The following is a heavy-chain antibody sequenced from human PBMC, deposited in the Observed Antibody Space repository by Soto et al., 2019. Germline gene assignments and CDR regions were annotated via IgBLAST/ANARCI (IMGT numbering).Heavy chain of an antibody. J-gene: IGHJ5*02. V-gene: IGHV1-2*02. CDR3: ARVRLALRYFGWFHEPHNWFDP. Sequence: GASVKVSCKASGYTFTGYYMHWVRQAPGQGLEWMGWINPNSGGTNYAQKFRGRVTMTRDTSISTAYMELSRLRSDDTAVYYCARVRLALRYFGWFHEPHNWFDPWGQGTLVTFSS. D-gene: IGHD3-9*01. CDR2: INPNSGGT. CDR1: GYTFTGYY.